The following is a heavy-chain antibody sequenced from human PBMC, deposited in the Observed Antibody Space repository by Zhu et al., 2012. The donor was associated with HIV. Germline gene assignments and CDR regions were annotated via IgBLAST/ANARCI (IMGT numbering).Heavy chain of an antibody. CDR1: GYSISSGYY. CDR3: ARQRIQLWLNYDSSGYYDFDY. J-gene: IGHJ4*02. D-gene: IGHD3-22*01. CDR2: IYHSGST. V-gene: IGHV4-38-2*01. Sequence: QVQLQESGPGLVKPSETLSLTCAVSGYSISSGYYWGWIRQPPGKGLEWIGSIYHSGSTYYNPSLKSRVTISVDTSKNQFSLKLSSVTAADTAVYYCARQRIQLWLNYDSSGYYDFDYWGQGTLVTVSS.